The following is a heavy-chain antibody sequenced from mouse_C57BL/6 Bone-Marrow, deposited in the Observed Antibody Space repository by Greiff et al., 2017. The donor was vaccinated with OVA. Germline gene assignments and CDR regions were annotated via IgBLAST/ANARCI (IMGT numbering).Heavy chain of an antibody. V-gene: IGHV6-3*01. CDR1: GFTFSNYW. CDR2: IRLKSDNYAT. Sequence: EVKLMESGGGLVQPGGSMKLSCVASGFTFSNYWMNWVRQSPEKGLEWVAQIRLKSDNYATHYAESVKGRFTISRDDSKSSVYLQMNNLRAEDTGIYYCTGGASYYFDYWGQGTTLTVSS. D-gene: IGHD6-1*01. CDR3: TGGASYYFDY. J-gene: IGHJ2*01.